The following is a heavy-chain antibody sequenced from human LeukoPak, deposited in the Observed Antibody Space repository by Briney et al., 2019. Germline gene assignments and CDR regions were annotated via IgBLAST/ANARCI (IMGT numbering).Heavy chain of an antibody. V-gene: IGHV1-8*01. Sequence: ASVKVSCKASGYTFTSYYINWVRQATGQGLEWMGWMNPNSGNTGYAQKFQGRVTMTRNTSISTAYMELCSLRSEDTAVYYCARGREVLLWFGELLGEDYWGQGTLVTVSS. D-gene: IGHD3-10*01. CDR3: ARGREVLLWFGELLGEDY. CDR1: GYTFTSYY. CDR2: MNPNSGNT. J-gene: IGHJ4*02.